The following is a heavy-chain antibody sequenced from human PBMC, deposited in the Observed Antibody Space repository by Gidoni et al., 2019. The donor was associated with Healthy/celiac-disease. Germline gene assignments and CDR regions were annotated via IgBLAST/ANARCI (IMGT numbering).Heavy chain of an antibody. D-gene: IGHD7-27*01. CDR1: GFTFRRSG. V-gene: IGHV3-30*18. CDR2: ISYDGINT. J-gene: IGHJ4*02. CDR3: AKDWGSSGYYFDS. Sequence: QVQLVECGGGVVQPGRSLRLSCAASGFTFRRSGMHWVRQAPGKGRVWGAVISYDGINTYYADSGKVRFTISRDNTKNTRYLQMDSLRAEDTAVFYCAKDWGSSGYYFDSWGQGTLVTVSS.